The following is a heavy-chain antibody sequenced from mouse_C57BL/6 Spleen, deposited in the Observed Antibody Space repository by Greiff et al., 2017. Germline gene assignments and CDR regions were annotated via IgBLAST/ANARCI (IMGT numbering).Heavy chain of an antibody. J-gene: IGHJ4*01. CDR3: ARLTTVVAPAMDY. Sequence: QFQLQQSGAELVKPGASVKISCKASGYAFSSYWMNWVKQRPGKGLEWIGQIYPGDGDTNYNGKFKGKATLTADKSSSTAYMQLSSLTSEDSAVYFCARLTTVVAPAMDYWGQGTSVTVSS. CDR1: GYAFSSYW. CDR2: IYPGDGDT. V-gene: IGHV1-80*01. D-gene: IGHD1-1*01.